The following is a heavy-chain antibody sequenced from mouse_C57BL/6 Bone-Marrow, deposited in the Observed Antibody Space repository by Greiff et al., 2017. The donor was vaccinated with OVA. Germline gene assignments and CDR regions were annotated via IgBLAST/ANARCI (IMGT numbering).Heavy chain of an antibody. CDR1: GYTFTDYY. Sequence: EVQLQQSGPELVKPGASVKISCKASGYTFTDYYMNWVKQSHGKSLEWIGDINPNNGGTSYNQKFKGKATLTVDKSSSTAYMELRSLTSEDSAVYYCAMGTLFAYWGQGTLVTVSA. CDR3: AMGTLFAY. V-gene: IGHV1-26*01. CDR2: INPNNGGT. J-gene: IGHJ3*01.